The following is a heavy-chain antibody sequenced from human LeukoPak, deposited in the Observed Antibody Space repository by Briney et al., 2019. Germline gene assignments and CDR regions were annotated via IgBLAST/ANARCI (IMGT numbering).Heavy chain of an antibody. D-gene: IGHD3-10*01. J-gene: IGHJ6*03. V-gene: IGHV3-20*04. CDR1: GFTFDDYG. CDR3: ARDPGGSGSLWYYYYYMDV. Sequence: RPGGSLRLSCAASGFTFDDYGMSWVRHAPGEGREWVAGINWNGGSTGYADSVKGRFTISRDNAKNSLYLQMNSLRAEDTALYYCARDPGGSGSLWYYYYYMDVWGKGTTVTVSS. CDR2: INWNGGST.